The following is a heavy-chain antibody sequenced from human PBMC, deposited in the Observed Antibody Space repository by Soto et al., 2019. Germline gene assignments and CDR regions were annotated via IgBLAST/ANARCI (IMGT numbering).Heavy chain of an antibody. CDR3: ASFRYYYDSSGYYYDFDY. V-gene: IGHV1-69*13. J-gene: IGHJ4*02. CDR2: IIPIFGTA. CDR1: GGTFSSYA. Sequence: SVKVSCKASGGTFSSYAISWVRQAPGQGLEWMGGIIPIFGTANYAQKFQGRVTITADESTSTAYMELSSLRSEDTAVYYCASFRYYYDSSGYYYDFDYWGQGTLVTVS. D-gene: IGHD3-22*01.